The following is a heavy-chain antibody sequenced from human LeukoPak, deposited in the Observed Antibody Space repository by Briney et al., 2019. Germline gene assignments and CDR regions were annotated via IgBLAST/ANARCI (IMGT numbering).Heavy chain of an antibody. V-gene: IGHV1-3*01. J-gene: IGHJ4*02. Sequence: ASVKVSCKASGYTFTKYVVHWVRQAPGQRPEWMGWINAGNGDTKYSQNFQDRVTITRDTSANTAYMELSSLASEDTALYYCARDDCGDTCYPGGYWGQGTLVTVSS. D-gene: IGHD2-21*01. CDR2: INAGNGDT. CDR3: ARDDCGDTCYPGGY. CDR1: GYTFTKYV.